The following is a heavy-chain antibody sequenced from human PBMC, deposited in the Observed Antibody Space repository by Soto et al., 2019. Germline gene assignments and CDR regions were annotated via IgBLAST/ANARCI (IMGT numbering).Heavy chain of an antibody. D-gene: IGHD3-22*01. CDR3: ARGPGSGYSDFDY. J-gene: IGHJ4*02. CDR2: INYSGRT. CDR1: GVSLSGFY. V-gene: IGHV4-34*01. Sequence: QVKVQQWGAGLLKPSETLSLTCEVSGVSLSGFYWSWIRQPPGKGLEWIGEINYSGRTNYNPSLKSRVIISVDTSNNPFSLELTSVTAADTAVYYCARGPGSGYSDFDYWGQGTLVTVSS.